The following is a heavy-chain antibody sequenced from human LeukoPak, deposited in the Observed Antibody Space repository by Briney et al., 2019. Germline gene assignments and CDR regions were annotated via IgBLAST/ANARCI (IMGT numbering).Heavy chain of an antibody. D-gene: IGHD6-19*01. V-gene: IGHV5-51*01. CDR1: GSSFTNYW. CDR3: ARWGYSSGSQF. Sequence: GAPLQISCKASGSSFTNYWIGCVRQLRGRGLEWLGIIYPGDSDTTYIPSVQGRVTISADKSISTAYLQWSSLKASDTAMYYCARWGYSSGSQFWGQGTLVTVSS. CDR2: IYPGDSDT. J-gene: IGHJ4*02.